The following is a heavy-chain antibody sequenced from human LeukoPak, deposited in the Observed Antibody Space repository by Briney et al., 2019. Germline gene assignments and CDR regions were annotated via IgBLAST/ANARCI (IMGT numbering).Heavy chain of an antibody. D-gene: IGHD3-9*01. J-gene: IGHJ4*02. CDR3: AIDLDWILFDY. V-gene: IGHV3-74*03. Sequence: PGGSLRLSCAASGFTFNTYWMHWVRQAPGKGLVWVARVNREGTTTTYADSVKGRFTISRDNAKNTLYLQMNNLRAEDTAVHYCAIDLDWILFDYWGQGTLVTVSS. CDR1: GFTFNTYW. CDR2: VNREGTTT.